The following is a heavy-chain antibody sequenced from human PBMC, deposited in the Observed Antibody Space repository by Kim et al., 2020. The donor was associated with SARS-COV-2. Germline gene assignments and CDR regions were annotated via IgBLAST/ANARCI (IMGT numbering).Heavy chain of an antibody. CDR3: AIHRGVPAAEFDY. CDR2: IYYSGST. CDR1: GGSISSSSYY. D-gene: IGHD2-2*01. V-gene: IGHV4-39*01. Sequence: SQTLSLTCTVSGGSISSSSYYWGWIRQPPGKGLEWIGSIYYSGSTYYNPSLKSRVTISVDTSKNQFSLKLSSVTAADTAVYYCAIHRGVPAAEFDYWGQGTLVTVSS. J-gene: IGHJ4*02.